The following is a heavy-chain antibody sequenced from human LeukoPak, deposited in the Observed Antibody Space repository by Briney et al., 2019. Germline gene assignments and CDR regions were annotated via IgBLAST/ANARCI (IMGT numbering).Heavy chain of an antibody. CDR1: GFTFSSYG. V-gene: IGHV3-30*05. D-gene: IGHD1-26*01. CDR2: ISYDGSNE. CDR3: TRGRGSYSLDY. Sequence: GGSLRLSCAASGFTFSSYGMHWVRQAPGKGLEWGAIISYDGSNEHYADSVKGRFTISRDNSMNTLYLQMNSLRAEDTAIYYCTRGRGSYSLDYWGRGTLVTVSS. J-gene: IGHJ4*02.